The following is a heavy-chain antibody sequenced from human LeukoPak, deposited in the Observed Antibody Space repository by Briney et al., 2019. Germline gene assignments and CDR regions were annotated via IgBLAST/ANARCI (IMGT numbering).Heavy chain of an antibody. CDR3: ARVKASSTSWTFDQ. V-gene: IGHV4-4*07. CDR2: IYSSGST. D-gene: IGHD2-2*01. J-gene: IGHJ4*02. CDR1: GGSTNRYY. Sequence: SETLSLTCSVSGGSTNRYYWSWIRQSGGKGLEWIGRIYSSGSTVYNPSLNSRLTMSIDTSKNQSSLTLKSVTATDTAVYYCARVKASSTSWTFDQWGQGALVTVSS.